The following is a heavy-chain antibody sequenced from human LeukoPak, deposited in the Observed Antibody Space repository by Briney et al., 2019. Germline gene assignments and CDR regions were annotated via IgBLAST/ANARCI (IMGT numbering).Heavy chain of an antibody. CDR1: GFTFSTYA. CDR3: ARDPSPLNYYGMDV. V-gene: IGHV3-23*01. CDR2: MSNSGGTI. Sequence: GGSLRLSCAASGFTFSTYAMSWVRQPPGKGREWVSSMSNSGGTIFYADSVKGPFTMSRDNAKNSLYLPMNRLRAEDPAAYYRARDPSPLNYYGMDVWRQGTTVPVSS. J-gene: IGHJ6*02.